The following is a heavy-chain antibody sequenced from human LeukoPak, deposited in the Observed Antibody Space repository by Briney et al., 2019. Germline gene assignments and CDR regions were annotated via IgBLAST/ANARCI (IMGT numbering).Heavy chain of an antibody. CDR2: ISGSGGST. CDR1: GFTFSSYA. Sequence: GGSLRLSCAASGFTFSSYAMSWVRQAPGKGLEWVSAISGSGGSTYYADSVKGQFTISRDNSKNTLYLQMNSLRAEDTAVYYCARTVTQRGLVDYWGQGTLVTVSS. V-gene: IGHV3-23*01. J-gene: IGHJ4*02. CDR3: ARTVTQRGLVDY. D-gene: IGHD4-17*01.